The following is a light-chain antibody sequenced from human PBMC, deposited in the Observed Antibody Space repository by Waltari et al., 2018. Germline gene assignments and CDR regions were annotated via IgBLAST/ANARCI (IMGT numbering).Light chain of an antibody. CDR2: DVS. CDR3: CSYAGSYTYV. J-gene: IGLJ1*01. CDR1: SRDVGGSHY. V-gene: IGLV2-11*01. Sequence: QSALTQPRSVSGSPGQSVTISCTGTSRDVGGSHYVPWYQQHPGKAPKLMIYDVSKRPSGVPDRFSGSKSGNTASLTISGLQAEDEADYYCCSYAGSYTYVFGTGTKVTVL.